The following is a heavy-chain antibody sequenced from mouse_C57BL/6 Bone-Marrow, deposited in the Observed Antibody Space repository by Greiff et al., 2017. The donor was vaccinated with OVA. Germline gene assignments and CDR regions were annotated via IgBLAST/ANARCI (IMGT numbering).Heavy chain of an antibody. Sequence: EVQLVESAGGLVKPGGSLKLSCAASGFTFSSYAMSWVRQTPEKRLEWVATISDGGSYTYYPDNVKGRFTISRDNAKNNLYLQMSHLKSEDTAMYYCARVAQTANYFDYWGQGTTLTVSS. J-gene: IGHJ2*01. CDR3: ARVAQTANYFDY. V-gene: IGHV5-4*01. D-gene: IGHD6-1*02. CDR2: ISDGGSYT. CDR1: GFTFSSYA.